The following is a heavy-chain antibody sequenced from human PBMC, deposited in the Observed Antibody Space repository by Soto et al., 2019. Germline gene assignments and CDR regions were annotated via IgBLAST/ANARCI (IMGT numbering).Heavy chain of an antibody. CDR2: ISGSGGRT. D-gene: IGHD1-7*01. V-gene: IGHV3-23*01. CDR3: AKEGLELVSYMDV. J-gene: IGHJ6*03. CDR1: GFTFSSYA. Sequence: GGSLRLSCAASGFTFSSYAMSWVRQAPGKGLEWVSSISGSGGRTYYADSVKGRFTISRDNSKKTLYLQMNSLRADDTAVYYCAKEGLELVSYMDVWGKGTTVTVSS.